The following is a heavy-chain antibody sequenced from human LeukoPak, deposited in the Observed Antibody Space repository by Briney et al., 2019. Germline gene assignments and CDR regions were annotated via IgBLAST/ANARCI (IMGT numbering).Heavy chain of an antibody. J-gene: IGHJ4*02. V-gene: IGHV3-23*01. D-gene: IGHD2-21*02. Sequence: PPGGPLRLPCAASGFTFRNYAIPWVRQAPGKGLEWVSAISGGGDGTYYVHSVKGRFTISRDNSKNTLYLQMNSLRADDTAVYFCAKVQRGGDNFDYWGQGTPVTVSS. CDR3: AKVQRGGDNFDY. CDR1: GFTFRNYA. CDR2: ISGGGDGT.